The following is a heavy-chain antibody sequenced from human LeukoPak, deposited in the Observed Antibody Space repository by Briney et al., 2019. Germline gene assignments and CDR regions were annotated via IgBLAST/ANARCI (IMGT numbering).Heavy chain of an antibody. CDR2: ISAYNGNT. J-gene: IGHJ4*02. CDR3: ARDGYDFWSGYYTFDY. Sequence: GASVKVSCKASGYTFTSYGISWVRQAPGQGLEWMRWISAYNGNTNYAQKLQGRVTMTTDTSTSTAYMELRSLRSDDTAVCYCARDGYDFWSGYYTFDYWGQGTLVTVSS. V-gene: IGHV1-18*01. D-gene: IGHD3-3*01. CDR1: GYTFTSYG.